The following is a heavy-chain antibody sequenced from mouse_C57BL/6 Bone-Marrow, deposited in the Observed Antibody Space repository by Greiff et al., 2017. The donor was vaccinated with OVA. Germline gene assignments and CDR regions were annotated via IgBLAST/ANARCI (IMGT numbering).Heavy chain of an antibody. CDR2: IDPETGGT. CDR1: GYTFTDYE. J-gene: IGHJ4*01. Sequence: VQLQQSGAELVRPGASVTLSCKASGYTFTDYEMHWVKQTPVHGLEWIGAIDPETGGTAYNQKFKGKAILTAAKSSSTASLELRSLTSEYSAVYYCTRGYSNYYAMDYWGQGTSVTVSS. CDR3: TRGYSNYYAMDY. D-gene: IGHD2-5*01. V-gene: IGHV1-15*01.